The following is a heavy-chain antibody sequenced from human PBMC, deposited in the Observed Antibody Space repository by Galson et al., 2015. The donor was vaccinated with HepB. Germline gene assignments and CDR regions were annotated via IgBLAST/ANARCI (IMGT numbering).Heavy chain of an antibody. CDR3: ARSGGTQLECDY. V-gene: IGHV1-69*06. Sequence: SVKVSCKASGGTFSSYAISWVRQAPGQGLEWMGGIIPIFGTANYAQKFQGRVTITADKSTSTAYMELSSLRSEDTAVYYCARSGGTQLECDYWGQGTLVTVSS. J-gene: IGHJ4*02. D-gene: IGHD1-1*01. CDR2: IIPIFGTA. CDR1: GGTFSSYA.